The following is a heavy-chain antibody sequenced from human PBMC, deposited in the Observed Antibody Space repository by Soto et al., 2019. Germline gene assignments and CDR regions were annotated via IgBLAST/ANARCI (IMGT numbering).Heavy chain of an antibody. V-gene: IGHV5-10-1*01. Sequence: PGESLKISCQCSGYSFTIHWIAWVRQMPGKGLEWMGRIDPSDSYTNYSPSFQGHVTISADKSISTAYLQWSSLKASDTAMYYCATLKFGYSYGLFRYYYGMDVWGQGTTVTVSS. J-gene: IGHJ6*02. CDR3: ATLKFGYSYGLFRYYYGMDV. D-gene: IGHD5-18*01. CDR1: GYSFTIHW. CDR2: IDPSDSYT.